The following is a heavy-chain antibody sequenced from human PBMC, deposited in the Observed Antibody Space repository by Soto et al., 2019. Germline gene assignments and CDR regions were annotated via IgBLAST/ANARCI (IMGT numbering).Heavy chain of an antibody. CDR2: IYYSGST. CDR1: GGTMRACR. D-gene: IGHD5-18*01. CDR3: AAVDTAMVNEGANAFDI. Sequence: VSGGTMRACRLCLFRHAPGKGLEWIGYIYYSGSTNYNPSLKSRVTISVDTSKNQFSLKLSSVTAADTAVYFCAAVDTAMVNEGANAFDIWGKGTMVT. V-gene: IGHV4-59*01. J-gene: IGHJ3*02.